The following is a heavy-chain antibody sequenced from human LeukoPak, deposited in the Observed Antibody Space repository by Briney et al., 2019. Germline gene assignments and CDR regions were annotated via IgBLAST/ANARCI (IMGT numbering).Heavy chain of an antibody. V-gene: IGHV4-59*01. CDR2: IYYSGST. Sequence: PSETLSLTCTVYGGSISSYYWSWLRQPPGKGLEWIGYIYYSGSTNYNPSLKSRVTISVDTSKNQFSLKLSSVTAADTAVYYCAREGVGDGYNFDYWGQGTLVTVSS. D-gene: IGHD5-24*01. CDR1: GGSISSYY. CDR3: AREGVGDGYNFDY. J-gene: IGHJ4*02.